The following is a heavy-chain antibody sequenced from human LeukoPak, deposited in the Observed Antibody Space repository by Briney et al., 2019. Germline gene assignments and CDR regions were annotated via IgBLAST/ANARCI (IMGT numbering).Heavy chain of an antibody. CDR1: GYTLTELS. Sequence: GASVKVSCKVSGYTLTELSMHWVRQAPGKGLEWMGGFDPEGGETIYAQKFQGRVTMTEDTSTDTAYMELSSLRSEDTAVYYCATLPAGAWPFDYWGQGTLVTVSS. CDR2: FDPEGGET. D-gene: IGHD2-2*01. V-gene: IGHV1-24*01. CDR3: ATLPAGAWPFDY. J-gene: IGHJ4*02.